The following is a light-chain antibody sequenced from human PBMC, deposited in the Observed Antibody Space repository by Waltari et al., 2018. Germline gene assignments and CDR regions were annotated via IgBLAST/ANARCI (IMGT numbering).Light chain of an antibody. J-gene: IGLJ3*02. CDR1: SGYSNYK. CDR3: GADHGSGSNFVRV. CDR2: GGTGGIVG. Sequence: QPVLTQPPSASASLGASVTLTCTLSSGYSNYKVDWYQQRPGKGPRFVMRGGTGGIVGSKGDGSPDRFSVLGAGLNRYLTIKNIQEEDESDYHCGADHGSGSNFVRVFGGGTKLTVL. V-gene: IGLV9-49*01.